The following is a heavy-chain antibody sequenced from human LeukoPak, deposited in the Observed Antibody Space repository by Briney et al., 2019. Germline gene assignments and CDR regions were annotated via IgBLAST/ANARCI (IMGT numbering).Heavy chain of an antibody. J-gene: IGHJ4*02. D-gene: IGHD2-2*01. CDR3: XXVRXSSNSCFPDY. Sequence: GGSLTLSCAVSGFTFSTYSMDWVRQAPGKGLEWISYISVSGSTTHYADSVKGRFTISRDNAKNSLFLQMNSLRAEDTAVYYXXXVRXSSNSCFPDYWGQGTLXTVSS. V-gene: IGHV3-48*04. CDR1: GFTFSTYS. CDR2: ISVSGSTT.